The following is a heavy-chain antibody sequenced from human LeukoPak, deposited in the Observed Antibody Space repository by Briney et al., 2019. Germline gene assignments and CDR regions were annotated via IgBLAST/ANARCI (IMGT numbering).Heavy chain of an antibody. CDR3: ARGTYDFWSGYSFDY. D-gene: IGHD3-3*01. J-gene: IGHJ4*02. Sequence: SVKVSCKASGGTFSSYAISWVRQAPGQGLEWMGGIIPIFGTANYAQKFQGRVTITTDESTSTAYMELSSLRSEDTAVYYCARGTYDFWSGYSFDYWGQGTLVTVSS. CDR1: GGTFSSYA. CDR2: IIPIFGTA. V-gene: IGHV1-69*05.